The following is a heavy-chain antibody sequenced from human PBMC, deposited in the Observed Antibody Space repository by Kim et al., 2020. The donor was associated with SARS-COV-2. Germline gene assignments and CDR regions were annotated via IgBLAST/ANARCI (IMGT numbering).Heavy chain of an antibody. CDR3: ARDGEWELGGFDY. CDR2: IKQDGSEK. Sequence: GGSLRLSCAASGFTFSTYWMTWVRQAPGKGLEWVANIKQDGSEKYYVDSVKGRFTISRDNAKNSLYLQMNSLRAEDTAVYYCARDGEWELGGFDYWGQGTLVTVSS. CDR1: GFTFSTYW. V-gene: IGHV3-7*01. J-gene: IGHJ4*02. D-gene: IGHD1-26*01.